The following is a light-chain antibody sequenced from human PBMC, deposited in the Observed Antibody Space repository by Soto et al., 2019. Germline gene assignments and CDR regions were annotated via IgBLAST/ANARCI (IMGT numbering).Light chain of an antibody. V-gene: IGKV3-15*01. Sequence: EIVMTQSPDTLSLSPGERATLSCRTSQRVSSDFLAWYQQKPGQAPRLLIHGASTRATGFPARFSGSGSGTDFTLTISSLQSEDFAVYYCQQYNNWPWTFGQGTKVDIK. CDR1: QRVSSD. CDR2: GAS. CDR3: QQYNNWPWT. J-gene: IGKJ1*01.